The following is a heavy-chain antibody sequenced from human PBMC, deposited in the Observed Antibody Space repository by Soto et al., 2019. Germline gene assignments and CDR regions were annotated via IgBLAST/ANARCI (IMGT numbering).Heavy chain of an antibody. D-gene: IGHD2-21*02. CDR1: GFTFSSYV. V-gene: IGHV3-33*01. CDR2: IWYDGSNK. J-gene: IGHJ4*02. Sequence: QVQLVESGGGVVQPGRSLRLSCAASGFTFSSYVMQWVRQAPGKGPEWVALIWYDGSNKYYADSVKGRFTISRDNSKNTLYLQMNSLRAEDTAVYYCARDLGGDSLDYWGQGTLVTVSS. CDR3: ARDLGGDSLDY.